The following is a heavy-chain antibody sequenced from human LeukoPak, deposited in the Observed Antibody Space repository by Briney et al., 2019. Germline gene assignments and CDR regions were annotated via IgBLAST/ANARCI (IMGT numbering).Heavy chain of an antibody. Sequence: GGSLRLSCAPSGFTFSKYCMSWVRQAPGKGLEWVANIKQDGIEKYYVDSVKGRFTISRDNAKNSLYLQMNSLRAEDTAVYYCARDWGNWINAFDIWGLGTVVTVSS. CDR3: ARDWGNWINAFDI. J-gene: IGHJ3*02. CDR2: IKQDGIEK. CDR1: GFTFSKYC. D-gene: IGHD1-20*01. V-gene: IGHV3-7*05.